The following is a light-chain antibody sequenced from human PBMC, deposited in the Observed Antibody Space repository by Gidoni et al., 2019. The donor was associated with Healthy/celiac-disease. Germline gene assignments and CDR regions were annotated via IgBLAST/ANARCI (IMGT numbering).Light chain of an antibody. V-gene: IGLV3-1*01. CDR3: QAWDSSTCV. CDR2: QDK. Sequence: SYELTQPPSVSVPPGQTASITCSGDKLGNKYACWYQQKPGQSPALVIYQDKKRPSGIPERFSGSNSGNTATLTISGTQAMDEADYYCQAWDSSTCVFGTGTKVTVL. J-gene: IGLJ1*01. CDR1: KLGNKY.